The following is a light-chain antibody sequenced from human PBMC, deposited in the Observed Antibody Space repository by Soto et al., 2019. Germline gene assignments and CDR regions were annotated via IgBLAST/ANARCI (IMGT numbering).Light chain of an antibody. CDR3: QQTYSIPLT. Sequence: DIQMTQSPSSLSAFVGDTVTITCRASQSMGSFLNWYLQKPGKAPKLLIYSASSLQSGVPSRFSGTGSGTEFTLTISSLQREDSAIYYCQQTYSIPLTFGQGTKVEI. CDR2: SAS. CDR1: QSMGSF. J-gene: IGKJ1*01. V-gene: IGKV1-39*01.